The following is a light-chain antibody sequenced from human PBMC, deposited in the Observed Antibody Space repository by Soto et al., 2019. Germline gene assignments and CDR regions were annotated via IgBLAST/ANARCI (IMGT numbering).Light chain of an antibody. CDR2: GTS. V-gene: IGKV3-20*01. CDR1: QSVNSGY. CDR3: QQYLASPPWT. Sequence: EIVLTQSPGTLSLSPGERAILSCRASQSVNSGYLAWYQQRPGQAPRLLIYGTSFRAAGIPDRFSGSGSGTDFTLTISRLEPEDFAVYSCQQYLASPPWTFGQGTKVE. J-gene: IGKJ1*01.